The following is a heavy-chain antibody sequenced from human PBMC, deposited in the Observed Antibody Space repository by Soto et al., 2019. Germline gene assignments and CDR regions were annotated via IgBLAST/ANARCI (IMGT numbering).Heavy chain of an antibody. J-gene: IGHJ5*02. CDR3: ETYVIVATGTLNWLEP. D-gene: IGHD6-13*01. CDR1: GYTFTGYY. CDR2: INPNSGGT. V-gene: IGHV1-2*04. Sequence: ASVKVSCKASGYTFTGYYMHWVRQAPGQGLEWMGWINPNSGGTNYAQKFQGWVTMTRDTSISTAYMELSRLRSDDTAVYYCETYVIVATGTLNWLEPWGQGTLVTVSS.